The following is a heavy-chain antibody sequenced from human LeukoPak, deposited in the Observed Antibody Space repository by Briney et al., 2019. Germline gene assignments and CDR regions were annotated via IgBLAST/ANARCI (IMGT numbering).Heavy chain of an antibody. CDR2: IYYRGTT. V-gene: IGHV4-39*07. CDR3: AREGIFGDLTPFDP. Sequence: KPSETLSLTCTVSGGSISSSSYYWGWIRQPPGKGLEWIGYIYYRGTTYYNPSLKSRVTISVDTSKNQFSLKLTSVTAADTAMYYCAREGIFGDLTPFDPWGQGTLVTVSS. CDR1: GGSISSSSYY. J-gene: IGHJ5*02. D-gene: IGHD2/OR15-2a*01.